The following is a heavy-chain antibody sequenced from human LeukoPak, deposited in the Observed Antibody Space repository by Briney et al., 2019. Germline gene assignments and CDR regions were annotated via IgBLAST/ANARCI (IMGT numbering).Heavy chain of an antibody. CDR1: GFTFSSYE. CDR3: AGPTCLRGGYCSTNS. J-gene: IGHJ4*02. Sequence: GGSRRLSCAASGFTFSSYEMNWVRQAPGKGREWVSYISDSGSTIYYADSVKGRFTIARDNAKKSLYLQMDSLRAEDTAVYYCAGPTCLRGGYCSTNSWGQGTLVTVSS. CDR2: ISDSGSTI. D-gene: IGHD2-2*01. V-gene: IGHV3-48*03.